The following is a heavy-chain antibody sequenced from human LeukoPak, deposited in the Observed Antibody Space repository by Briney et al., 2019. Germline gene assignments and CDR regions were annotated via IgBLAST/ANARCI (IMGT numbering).Heavy chain of an antibody. CDR3: ARGPNSNWSGLDF. CDR2: ISPTGSTT. CDR1: GFTFSNFW. J-gene: IGHJ4*02. D-gene: IGHD6-6*01. V-gene: IGHV3-74*01. Sequence: GGSLRLSCTASGFTFSNFWMHWARQLPGKGLVWVSRISPTGSTTSYADSVKGRFTVSRDNAKNTLYLQVNNLRAEDTAVYYCARGPNSNWSGLDFWGQGTLLTVSS.